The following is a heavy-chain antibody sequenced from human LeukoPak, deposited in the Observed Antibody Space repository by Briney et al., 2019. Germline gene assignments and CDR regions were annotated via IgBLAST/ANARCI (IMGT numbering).Heavy chain of an antibody. CDR2: IIPILGIA. V-gene: IGHV1-69*04. D-gene: IGHD1-1*01. Sequence: SVKVSCKASGGAFSSYAISWVRQAPGQGLEWMGRIIPILGIANYAQKFQGRVTITADKSTSTAYMELSSLRSEDTAVYYCAYHDGNWFDPWGQGTLVTVSS. CDR1: GGAFSSYA. CDR3: AYHDGNWFDP. J-gene: IGHJ5*02.